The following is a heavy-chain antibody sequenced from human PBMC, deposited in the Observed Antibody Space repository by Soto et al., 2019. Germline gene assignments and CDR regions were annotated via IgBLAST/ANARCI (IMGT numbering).Heavy chain of an antibody. CDR3: ARSQPYSSGYFDY. CDR1: GDSISDYS. D-gene: IGHD6-19*01. V-gene: IGHV4-34*01. CDR2: LHLSGSS. Sequence: PSETLSLTCAVSGDSISDYSWTWIRQPPGKGLEWIGELHLSGSSNYNPSLMSRVTISGDTSKNQFSLRLTSLTAADTAVYYCARSQPYSSGYFDYWGQGTLVTVS. J-gene: IGHJ4*01.